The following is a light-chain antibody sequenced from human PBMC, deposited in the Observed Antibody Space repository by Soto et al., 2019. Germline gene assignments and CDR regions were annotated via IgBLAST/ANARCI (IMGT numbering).Light chain of an antibody. V-gene: IGLV2-23*01. Sequence: QSALTQPASVSGSPGQSITISCTGTPSNVGGYNLVSWYQQHSGRAPELIIYEGTQRPSGVSARFSGSKSGNTASLTISGLQADDEADYYCCSYAGNGYVFGTGTKLTVL. CDR2: EGT. CDR3: CSYAGNGYV. CDR1: PSNVGGYNL. J-gene: IGLJ1*01.